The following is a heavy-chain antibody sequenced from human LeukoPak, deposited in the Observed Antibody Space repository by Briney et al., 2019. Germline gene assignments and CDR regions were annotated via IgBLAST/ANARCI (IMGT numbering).Heavy chain of an antibody. D-gene: IGHD3-3*01. CDR2: ISGSGGST. CDR1: GFTFSSNY. CDR3: AKSFWSGYYYYYGMDV. J-gene: IGHJ6*02. Sequence: GGSLRLSCAASGFTFSSNYMSWVRQAPGKGLEWVSAISGSGGSTYYADSVKGRFTISRDNSKNTLYLQMNSLRAEDTAVYYCAKSFWSGYYYYYGMDVWGQGTTVTVSS. V-gene: IGHV3-23*01.